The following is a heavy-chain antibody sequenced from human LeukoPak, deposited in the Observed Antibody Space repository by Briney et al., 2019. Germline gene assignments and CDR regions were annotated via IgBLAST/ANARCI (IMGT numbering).Heavy chain of an antibody. CDR3: ARARKGIFVLSSAFDL. J-gene: IGHJ3*01. CDR2: IIPIFGTA. D-gene: IGHD3-3*01. V-gene: IGHV1-69*13. Sequence: SVKVSCKASGGTFSSYAISWVRQAPGQGLEWMGGIIPIFGTANYAQKFQGRVTITADESTSTAYMELSSLRSEDTAVYYCARARKGIFVLSSAFDLWGQGIMVTVSS. CDR1: GGTFSSYA.